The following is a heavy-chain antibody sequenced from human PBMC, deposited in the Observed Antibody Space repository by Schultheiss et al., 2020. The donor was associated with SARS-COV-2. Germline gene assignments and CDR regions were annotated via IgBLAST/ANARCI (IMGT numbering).Heavy chain of an antibody. CDR3: ARGGSSWYRRGFDP. CDR2: IYYSGST. J-gene: IGHJ5*02. V-gene: IGHV4-30-2*05. CDR1: GYSISSGYS. Sequence: LRLSCAVSGYSISSGYSWSWIRQPPGKGLEWIGYIYYSGSTYYNPSLKSRVTISVDTSKNQFSLNLNSVTAADTAVYYCARGGSSWYRRGFDPWGQGTLVTVSS. D-gene: IGHD6-13*01.